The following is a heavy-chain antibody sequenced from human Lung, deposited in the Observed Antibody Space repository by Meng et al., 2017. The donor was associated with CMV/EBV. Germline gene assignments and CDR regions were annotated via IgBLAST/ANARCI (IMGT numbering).Heavy chain of an antibody. V-gene: IGHV3-74*01. J-gene: IGHJ5*02. D-gene: IGHD2-2*01. CDR2: INSDGSST. CDR3: ARDAADSTSPAWFDP. CDR1: GFNLSSDW. Sequence: SGFNLSSDWMHWVRQDPGKGLVWVSRINSDGSSTSYEDSVKGRFTISRDNAKNTLYLQMNSLRVEDTAVYYCARDAADSTSPAWFDPWGQGTLVTVSS.